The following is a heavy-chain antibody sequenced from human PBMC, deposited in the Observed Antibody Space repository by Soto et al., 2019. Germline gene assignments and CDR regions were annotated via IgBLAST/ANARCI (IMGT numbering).Heavy chain of an antibody. CDR2: IYSGGST. V-gene: IGHV3-53*01. D-gene: IGHD2-2*01. CDR1: GFTVSSNY. CDR3: ARDGVGCSNTSCYFAFDI. J-gene: IGHJ3*02. Sequence: GGSLRLSCAASGFTVSSNYMSWVRQAPGKGLEWVSVIYSGGSTYYADSVKGRFTISRDNSKNTLYLQMNSLRAEDTAVYYCARDGVGCSNTSCYFAFDIWGQGTMVTVSS.